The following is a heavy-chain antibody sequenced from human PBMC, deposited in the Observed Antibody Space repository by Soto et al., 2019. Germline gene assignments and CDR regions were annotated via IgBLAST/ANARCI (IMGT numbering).Heavy chain of an antibody. CDR1: GGSISSGGYY. CDR2: IYYSGST. D-gene: IGHD2-21*02. V-gene: IGHV4-31*03. CDR3: ASSECGGDCYSGAFDI. Sequence: QVQLQESGPGLVKPSQTLSLTCTVSGGSISSGGYYWSWIRQHPGKGLEWIGYIYYSGSTYYNPSLKSRVTISVDTSKNQFSLKLSSETAADTAVYYCASSECGGDCYSGAFDIWGQGTMVTVSS. J-gene: IGHJ3*02.